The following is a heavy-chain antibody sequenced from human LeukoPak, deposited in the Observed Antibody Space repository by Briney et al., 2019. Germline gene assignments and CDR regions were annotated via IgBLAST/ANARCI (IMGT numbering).Heavy chain of an antibody. Sequence: GGSLRLSCAASGFTFSSYGMSWVRQAPGKGLEWVSAISGSGGSTNYADSVKGRFTISRDNSKNTLYLQMNSLRAEDTAVYYCAKDLGRGSYSRYFDYWGQGTLVTVSS. CDR3: AKDLGRGSYSRYFDY. CDR1: GFTFSSYG. J-gene: IGHJ4*02. V-gene: IGHV3-23*01. CDR2: ISGSGGST. D-gene: IGHD1-26*01.